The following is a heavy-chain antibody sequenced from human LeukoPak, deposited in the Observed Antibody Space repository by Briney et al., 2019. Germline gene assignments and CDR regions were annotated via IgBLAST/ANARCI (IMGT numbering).Heavy chain of an antibody. Sequence: GASVKVSCKASGYTFTSYDINWVRQAPGQGLEWMGRINPNSGGTNYAQKFQGRVTMTRDTSISTAYMELSRLRSDDTAVYYCARAYSGSYDYWGQGTLVTVSS. CDR3: ARAYSGSYDY. D-gene: IGHD1-26*01. CDR1: GYTFTSYD. J-gene: IGHJ4*02. V-gene: IGHV1-2*06. CDR2: INPNSGGT.